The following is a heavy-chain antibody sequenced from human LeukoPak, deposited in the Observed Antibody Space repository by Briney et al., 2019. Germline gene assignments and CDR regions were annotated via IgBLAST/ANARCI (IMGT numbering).Heavy chain of an antibody. CDR1: GGTFSSYA. D-gene: IGHD2-15*01. Sequence: GASVKVSCKASGGTFSSYAISWVRQAPGQGLEWMGWISAYNGNTNYAQKLQGRVTMTTDTSTSTAYMELRSLRSDDTAVYYCAREARVAAAVQPYYYYGMDVWGQGTTVTVSS. J-gene: IGHJ6*02. CDR3: AREARVAAAVQPYYYYGMDV. V-gene: IGHV1-18*01. CDR2: ISAYNGNT.